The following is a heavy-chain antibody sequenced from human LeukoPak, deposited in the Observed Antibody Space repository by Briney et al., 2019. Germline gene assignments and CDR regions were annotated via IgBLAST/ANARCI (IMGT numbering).Heavy chain of an antibody. J-gene: IGHJ3*02. CDR3: AKDLSMYYYDSSGSAADAFDI. V-gene: IGHV3-23*01. Sequence: GSLRLSCAASGFTFSNYAMNWVRQAPGKGLEWVSAITSAGNTYYADSVKGRFTISRDSSKNTLYLQMNSLRSEDTAVYYCAKDLSMYYYDSSGSAADAFDIWGQGTMVTVSS. D-gene: IGHD3-22*01. CDR1: GFTFSNYA. CDR2: ITSAGNT.